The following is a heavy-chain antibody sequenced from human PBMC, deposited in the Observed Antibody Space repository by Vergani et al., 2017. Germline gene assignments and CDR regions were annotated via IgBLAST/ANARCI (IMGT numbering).Heavy chain of an antibody. J-gene: IGHJ4*02. CDR3: AKHFRGWGIDY. CDR1: GFTFIMHA. CDR2: IQFDGSNQ. D-gene: IGHD3-16*01. Sequence: VQLLESGGDLVQPGGSLRLSCAASGFTFIMHAMSWVRQAPGKGLEFVAFIQFDGSNQYYADSVKGRFTLSRDFSKNTLYLQMNSLRTDDTATYYCAKHFRGWGIDYWGQGTQVIVSS. V-gene: IGHV3-30*02.